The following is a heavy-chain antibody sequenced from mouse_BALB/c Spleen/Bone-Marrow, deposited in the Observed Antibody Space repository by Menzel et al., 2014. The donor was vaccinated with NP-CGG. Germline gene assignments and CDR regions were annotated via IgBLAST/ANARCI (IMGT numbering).Heavy chain of an antibody. CDR2: ILPGSGST. V-gene: IGHV1-9*01. CDR1: GYTFSSYW. Sequence: VQLQQSGAELMKPGASVKISCKATGYTFSSYWIEWVKQRPGHGLEWIGEILPGSGSTNYNEKFKGKATFTADTSSNTAYMQLSSLTSEDSAVYYCARGIDYYAMDYWGQGTSVTVSS. CDR3: ARGIDYYAMDY. J-gene: IGHJ4*01.